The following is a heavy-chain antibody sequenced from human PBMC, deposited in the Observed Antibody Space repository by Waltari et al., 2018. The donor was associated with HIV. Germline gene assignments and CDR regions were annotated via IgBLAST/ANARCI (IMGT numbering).Heavy chain of an antibody. Sequence: QVQLVQSGAEVKKPGASVKVSCKASGYTFTRYAMHWVRQAPGQRLEWMGWINAGNGNTKYSQKFQGRVTITRDTSASTAYMELSSLRSEDTAVYYCARDLEWLVGWVFDYWGQGTLVTVSS. CDR3: ARDLEWLVGWVFDY. J-gene: IGHJ4*02. CDR2: INAGNGNT. CDR1: GYTFTRYA. D-gene: IGHD6-19*01. V-gene: IGHV1-3*01.